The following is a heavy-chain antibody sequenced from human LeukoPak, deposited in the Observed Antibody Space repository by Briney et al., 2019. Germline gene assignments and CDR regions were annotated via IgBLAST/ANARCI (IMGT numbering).Heavy chain of an antibody. Sequence: SETLPLTCTVSGDSITNARSYWGWIRQPPGKGLEWIGAIYHTGTTYYKSSLKSRAAISLDMSKNHFSLRLNSVTAADTAIYFCARRNVPGGGNWFDPWGQGTLVVVSS. D-gene: IGHD3-10*01. V-gene: IGHV4-39*02. CDR3: ARRNVPGGGNWFDP. CDR1: GDSITNARSY. CDR2: IYHTGTT. J-gene: IGHJ5*02.